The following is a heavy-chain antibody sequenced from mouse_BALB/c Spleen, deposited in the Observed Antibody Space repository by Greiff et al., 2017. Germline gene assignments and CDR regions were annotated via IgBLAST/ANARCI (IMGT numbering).Heavy chain of an antibody. J-gene: IGHJ4*01. CDR2: ISDGGSYT. CDR1: GFTFSDYY. CDR3: ARKGFGDLYAMDY. Sequence: EVKLEESGGGLVKPGGSLKLSCAASGFTFSDYYMYWVRQTPEKRLEWVATISDGGSYTYYPDSVKGRFTISRDNAKNNLYLQMSSLKSEDTAMYYCARKGFGDLYAMDYWGQGTSVTVSS. D-gene: IGHD3-2*02. V-gene: IGHV5-4*02.